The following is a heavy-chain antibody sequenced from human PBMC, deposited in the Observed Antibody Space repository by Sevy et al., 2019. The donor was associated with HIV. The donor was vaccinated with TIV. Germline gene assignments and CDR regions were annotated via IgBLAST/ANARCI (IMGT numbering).Heavy chain of an antibody. CDR1: GFSLSDHA. Sequence: GGSLRLSCAASGFSLSDHAVSWVRQTPGKGLEWLAVISYNGRNQYYADSVKGRFTISKDDSKNTLYLKLNSLRAEETAVYYCARFVGYCSGGRCSIIDFWGQGTLVTVSS. D-gene: IGHD2-15*01. CDR3: ARFVGYCSGGRCSIIDF. CDR2: ISYNGRNQ. J-gene: IGHJ4*02. V-gene: IGHV3-30*04.